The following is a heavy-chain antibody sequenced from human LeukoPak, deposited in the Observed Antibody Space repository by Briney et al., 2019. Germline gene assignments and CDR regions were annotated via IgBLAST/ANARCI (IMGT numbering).Heavy chain of an antibody. Sequence: GGSLRLSCAASGFTFSSYAMSWVRQAPGKGLDWDSAISGSDGSTFYSDSVKGRFTISRDNSKNTLYLQMNSLRAEDTAVYYCAKLVSPSPKYYYGSGLPDYWGQGTQVTVSS. CDR1: GFTFSSYA. V-gene: IGHV3-23*01. CDR2: ISGSDGST. CDR3: AKLVSPSPKYYYGSGLPDY. J-gene: IGHJ4*02. D-gene: IGHD3-10*01.